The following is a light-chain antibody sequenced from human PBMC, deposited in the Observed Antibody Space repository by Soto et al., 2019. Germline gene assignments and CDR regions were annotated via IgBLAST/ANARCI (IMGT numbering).Light chain of an antibody. Sequence: EIVLTQSLGTLSLSPGERATLSCRASQSVSDMYLAWYQHKPGQAPRLLIYASNRATGIPDRFSGSGSGTDFPLTINRLEPEDFAVYYCQHYGTSALFGPGTKVEIK. CDR1: QSVSDMY. J-gene: IGKJ3*01. CDR2: AS. CDR3: QHYGTSAL. V-gene: IGKV3-20*01.